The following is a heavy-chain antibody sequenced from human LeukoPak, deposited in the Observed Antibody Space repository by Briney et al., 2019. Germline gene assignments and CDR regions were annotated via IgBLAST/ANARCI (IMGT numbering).Heavy chain of an antibody. J-gene: IGHJ5*02. CDR2: IYSGGST. CDR1: GFTFSSYA. V-gene: IGHV3-66*01. CDR3: ARWSNRGWFDP. Sequence: GGSLRLSCAASGFTFSSYAMSWVRQAPGMGLEWVSVIYSGGSTYYADPVKARFTISRDNSKNTLYLQMNNLRAEDTAVYYCARWSNRGWFDPWGQGTLVTVSS. D-gene: IGHD2/OR15-2a*01.